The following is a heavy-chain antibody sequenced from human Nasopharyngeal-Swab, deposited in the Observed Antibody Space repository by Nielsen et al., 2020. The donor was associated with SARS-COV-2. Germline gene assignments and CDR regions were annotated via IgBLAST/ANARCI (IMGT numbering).Heavy chain of an antibody. CDR3: ARDFGSGSIWFDP. Sequence: GESLNISCAASGFTFSSYWMHWVRQAPGKGLVWVSRISSDGTSTRNADSVKGRFTISRDNAKNTLSLQMNSLRAEDTAVYYCARDFGSGSIWFDPWGQGTLVTVSS. CDR2: ISSDGTST. CDR1: GFTFSSYW. D-gene: IGHD3-10*01. V-gene: IGHV3-74*01. J-gene: IGHJ5*02.